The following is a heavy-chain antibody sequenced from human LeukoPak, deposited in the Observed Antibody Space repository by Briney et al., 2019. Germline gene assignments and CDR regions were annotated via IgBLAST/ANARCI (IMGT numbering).Heavy chain of an antibody. CDR2: ISGSGGST. CDR3: AKDPRDGESYFDY. Sequence: GGSLRLSCAASGFTFSSYAMSWVRQAPGKGLEWVSAISGSGGSTYYADSVEGRFTISRDNSKNTLYLQMNSLRAEDTAVYYCAKDPRDGESYFDYWGQGTLVTVSS. J-gene: IGHJ4*02. CDR1: GFTFSSYA. D-gene: IGHD5-24*01. V-gene: IGHV3-23*01.